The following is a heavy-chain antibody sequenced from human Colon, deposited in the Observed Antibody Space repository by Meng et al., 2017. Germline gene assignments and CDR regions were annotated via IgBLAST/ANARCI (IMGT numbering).Heavy chain of an antibody. CDR3: VKHISILGQRGFDY. V-gene: IGHV4-4*02. J-gene: IGHJ4*02. CDR2: FFHSGRT. Sequence: QVRLQQSGPWLVRPSGPPALHTDVSGGFRCNNWWSWVRQPPGKGLEWIGEFFHSGRTNYDTCLKSRVTISVDKSNNQFSLKLTSVTAADTAVYYCVKHISILGQRGFDYWGQGTLVTVSS. D-gene: IGHD2-21*01. CDR1: GGFRCNNW.